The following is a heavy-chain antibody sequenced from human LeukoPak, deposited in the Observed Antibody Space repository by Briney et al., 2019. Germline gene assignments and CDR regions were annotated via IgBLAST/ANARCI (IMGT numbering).Heavy chain of an antibody. CDR2: ISGSGGST. CDR3: AKDPTLNRGYFDY. CDR1: GFTFSSYA. V-gene: IGHV3-23*01. D-gene: IGHD3-22*01. J-gene: IGHJ4*02. Sequence: PGGSLRLSCAASGFTFSSYAMSWVRQAPGKGLEWVSAISGSGGSTYYADSVKGRFTISRDNSKNTLYLQMNSLRVEDTAVYYCAKDPTLNRGYFDYWGQGTLVTVSS.